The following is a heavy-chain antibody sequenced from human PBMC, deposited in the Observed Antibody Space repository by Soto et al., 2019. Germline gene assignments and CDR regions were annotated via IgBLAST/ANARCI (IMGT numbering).Heavy chain of an antibody. V-gene: IGHV1-18*04. CDR1: GYTFINHG. Sequence: QVQLVQSEAEVKKPGASVKVSCEASGYTFINHGISWVRQAPGQGLERMGWVSGSNGNTKYAQKFQARATMTPETSTSTAHMELRNLRSDDTAVYFCARDFYPLAYYFDPWGQGTLVTVSS. CDR3: ARDFYPLAYYFDP. J-gene: IGHJ4*02. CDR2: VSGSNGNT.